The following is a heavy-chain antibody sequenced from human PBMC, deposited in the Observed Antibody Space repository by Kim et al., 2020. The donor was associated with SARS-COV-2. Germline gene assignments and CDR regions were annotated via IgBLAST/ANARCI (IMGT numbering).Heavy chain of an antibody. D-gene: IGHD6-13*01. V-gene: IGHV4-34*01. J-gene: IGHJ5*02. Sequence: NPSLKSRVTISVDTSKNQFSLKLSSVTAADTAVYYCARKRYSSSWYAFDPWGQGTLVTVSS. CDR3: ARKRYSSSWYAFDP.